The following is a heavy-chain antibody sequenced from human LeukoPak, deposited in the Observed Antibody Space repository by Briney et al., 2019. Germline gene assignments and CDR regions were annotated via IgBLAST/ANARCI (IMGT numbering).Heavy chain of an antibody. CDR2: IYHSGST. CDR3: ARDPYYDFWSGYYAAGPYFDY. D-gene: IGHD3-3*01. V-gene: IGHV4-38-2*02. J-gene: IGHJ4*02. Sequence: PSETLSLTCTVSGYSISSGYYWGWIRQPPGKGLEWIGSIYHSGSTYYNPSLKSRVTISVDTSKNQFSLKLSSVTAADTAVYYCARDPYYDFWSGYYAAGPYFDYWGQGTLVTVSS. CDR1: GYSISSGYY.